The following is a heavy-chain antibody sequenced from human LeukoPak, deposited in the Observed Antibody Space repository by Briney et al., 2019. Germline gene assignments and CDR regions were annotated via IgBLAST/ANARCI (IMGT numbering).Heavy chain of an antibody. D-gene: IGHD3-22*01. V-gene: IGHV3-20*04. J-gene: IGHJ6*03. CDR2: INWNGGST. Sequence: GGSLRLSCAASGFTFDDYGMSWVRQAPGKGLEWGSGINWNGGSTGYADSVKGRFTISRDNAKNSLYLQMNSLRAEDTAVYYCARDLEDSSGYYPYYYYYMDVWGKGTTVTISS. CDR3: ARDLEDSSGYYPYYYYYMDV. CDR1: GFTFDDYG.